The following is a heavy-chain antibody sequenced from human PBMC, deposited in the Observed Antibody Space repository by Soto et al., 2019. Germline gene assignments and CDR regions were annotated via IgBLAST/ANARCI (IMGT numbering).Heavy chain of an antibody. CDR2: ISAYNGNT. V-gene: IGHV1-18*04. Sequence: GASVNVSCKASGYTFTRYGISCVRQAPGQVLEWMGWISAYNGNTNYAQKLQGRVTMTTDTSTSTAYMELRSLRSDDTAVYYCARDYDILTRYGMDVWGQGTTVTVSS. CDR3: ARDYDILTRYGMDV. D-gene: IGHD3-9*01. CDR1: GYTFTRYG. J-gene: IGHJ6*02.